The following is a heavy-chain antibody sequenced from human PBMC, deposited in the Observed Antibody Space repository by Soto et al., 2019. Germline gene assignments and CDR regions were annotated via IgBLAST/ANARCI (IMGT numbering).Heavy chain of an antibody. CDR3: AGIGVAGTRYAFEI. V-gene: IGHV3-7*01. J-gene: IGHJ3*02. Sequence: GGSLRLSCAASGFTFSSYWMSWVRQAPGKGLEWVANIKQDGSEKYYVDSVKGRFTISRDNAKNSLYLQMNSLRAEDTAVYYRAGIGVAGTRYAFEIWGQGTMVPVS. CDR2: IKQDGSEK. D-gene: IGHD6-19*01. CDR1: GFTFSSYW.